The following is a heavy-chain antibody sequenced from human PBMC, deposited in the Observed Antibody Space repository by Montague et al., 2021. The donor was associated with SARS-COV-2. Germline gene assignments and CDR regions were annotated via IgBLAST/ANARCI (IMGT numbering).Heavy chain of an antibody. CDR1: GDSTSCPNCY. V-gene: IGHV4-39*01. J-gene: IGHJ5*02. Sequence: SETLSLTCTVSGDSTSCPNCYWGWIRQPPGKGLDWIGTIYNSGTTYYNPSLKSRLTISIDTSKNQFSLKLSSVTAADTAVYYCARHRNYGDHSLDNWFHPWGQGTLVTDSS. D-gene: IGHD4-17*01. CDR3: ARHRNYGDHSLDNWFHP. CDR2: IYNSGTT.